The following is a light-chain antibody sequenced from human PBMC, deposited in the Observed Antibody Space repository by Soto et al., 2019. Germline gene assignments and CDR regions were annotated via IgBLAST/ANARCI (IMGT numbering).Light chain of an antibody. Sequence: EIVLTQSPATLSLSPGERAALSCRASQSVSSHLAWYQQKPGQAPRLLLYDASNRATGIPARFSGSGSGTDFTLIISSLEPEDLAVYYCQQRSNWPLTFGGGTKVEIK. CDR2: DAS. J-gene: IGKJ4*01. CDR3: QQRSNWPLT. V-gene: IGKV3-11*01. CDR1: QSVSSH.